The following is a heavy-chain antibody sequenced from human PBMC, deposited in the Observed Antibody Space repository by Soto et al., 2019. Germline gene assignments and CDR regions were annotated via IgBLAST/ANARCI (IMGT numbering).Heavy chain of an antibody. D-gene: IGHD6-13*01. CDR1: GGSISGYY. J-gene: IGHJ4*02. CDR2: IYFTGST. V-gene: IGHV4-59*01. Sequence: QVQLQESGPGLVKPSETLSLTCSVSGGSISGYYWTWIRQPPGKGLEWIGYIYFTGSTSYNPSLKSRVTISLDTSKNQFFLRLNSVTAADTAVYYCARDGASSRVWGQGTLVTVSS. CDR3: ARDGASSRV.